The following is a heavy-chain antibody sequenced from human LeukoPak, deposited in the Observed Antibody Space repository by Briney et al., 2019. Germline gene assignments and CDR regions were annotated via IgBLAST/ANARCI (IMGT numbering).Heavy chain of an antibody. Sequence: GGSLRLSCVGSGFTFRSHAMSWVRQAPEKGLEFVSGIYENGGTTYYADSVKGRFSISRDNSKNTLYLQMDSLRGEDTAVYYCAKDFRIGYSAHFDFWGQGALVTVSS. CDR3: AKDFRIGYSAHFDF. CDR2: IYENGGTT. D-gene: IGHD2-21*01. J-gene: IGHJ4*02. CDR1: GFTFRSHA. V-gene: IGHV3-23*01.